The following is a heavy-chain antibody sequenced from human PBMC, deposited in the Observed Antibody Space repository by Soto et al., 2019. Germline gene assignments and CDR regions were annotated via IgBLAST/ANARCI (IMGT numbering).Heavy chain of an antibody. CDR3: ARVKARTSIAAAGTAPFDY. CDR1: GGTFSSYT. CDR2: IIPILGIA. V-gene: IGHV1-69*02. Sequence: SVKVSCKASGGTFSSYTISWVRQAPGQGLEWMGRIIPILGIANYAQKFQGRVTITADKSTSTAYMELSSLRSEDTAVYYCARVKARTSIAAAGTAPFDYWGQGTLVTVSS. D-gene: IGHD6-13*01. J-gene: IGHJ4*02.